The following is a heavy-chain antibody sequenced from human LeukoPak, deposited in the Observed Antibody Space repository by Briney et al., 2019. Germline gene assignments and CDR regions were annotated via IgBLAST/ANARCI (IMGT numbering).Heavy chain of an antibody. CDR1: GFAFGDYA. CDR2: ISGDGSRT. CDR3: AKDTRPAYGDYVVIDS. D-gene: IGHD4-17*01. Sequence: GGSLRLSCVASGFAFGDYAILWVRQSPGKGLEWVSLISGDGSRTYYAQSVEGRFTISRDNSKNSLYLQMNSLGTADTALYYCAKDTRPAYGDYVVIDSWSQGTLVTVPS. J-gene: IGHJ4*02. V-gene: IGHV3-43*02.